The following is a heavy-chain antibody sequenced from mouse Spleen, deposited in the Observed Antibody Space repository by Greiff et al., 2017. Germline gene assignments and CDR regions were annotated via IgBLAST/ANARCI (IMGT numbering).Heavy chain of an antibody. V-gene: IGHV1-7*01. D-gene: IGHD3-2*01. J-gene: IGHJ3*01. CDR1: GYTFTSYW. Sequence: VQLQQSGAELAKPGASVKLSCKASGYTFTSYWMHWVKQRPGQGLEWIGYINPSSGYTKSNQKFKDKATLTADKSSSTAYMQLSSLTYEDSAVYYCAKTARATSPFAYWGQGTLVTVSA. CDR2: INPSSGYT. CDR3: AKTARATSPFAY.